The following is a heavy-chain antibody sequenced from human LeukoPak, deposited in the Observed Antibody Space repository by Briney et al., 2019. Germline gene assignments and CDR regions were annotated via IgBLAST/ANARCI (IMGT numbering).Heavy chain of an antibody. V-gene: IGHV4-34*01. CDR2: INHSGST. Sequence: SETLSLTSAVYGGSFSGYYWSWIRQPPGKGLEWIGEINHSGSTNYNPSLKSRVTISVDTSKNQFSLKLSSVTAADTAVYYCARGRYSYGFASKATPVDYWGQGTLVTVSS. CDR1: GGSFSGYY. D-gene: IGHD5-18*01. CDR3: ARGRYSYGFASKATPVDY. J-gene: IGHJ4*02.